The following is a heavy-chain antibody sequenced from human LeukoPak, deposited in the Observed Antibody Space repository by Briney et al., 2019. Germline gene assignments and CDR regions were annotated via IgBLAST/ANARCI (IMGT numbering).Heavy chain of an antibody. CDR3: AKDPWDY. J-gene: IGHJ4*02. V-gene: IGHV3-30*18. Sequence: GRSLRLSCAASGFTFSSYGMHWVRQAPGKGLEWVAAISYDGSNKYYADSVKGRFTISRDNSKNTLYLQMNSLRAEDTAVYYCAKDPWDYWGQATLVTVSS. CDR2: ISYDGSNK. CDR1: GFTFSSYG.